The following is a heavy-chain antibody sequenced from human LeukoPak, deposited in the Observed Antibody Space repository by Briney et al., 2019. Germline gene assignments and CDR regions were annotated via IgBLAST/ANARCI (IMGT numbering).Heavy chain of an antibody. J-gene: IGHJ4*02. CDR2: INHSGST. V-gene: IGHV4-34*01. D-gene: IGHD6-6*01. CDR1: GGSFSGYY. Sequence: SETLSHTCAVYGGSFSGYYWSWIRQPPGKGLEWIGEINHSGSTNYNPSLKSRVTISVDTSKNQFSLKLSSVTAADTAVYYCAGIIAARPLNDYWGQGTLVTVSS. CDR3: AGIIAARPLNDY.